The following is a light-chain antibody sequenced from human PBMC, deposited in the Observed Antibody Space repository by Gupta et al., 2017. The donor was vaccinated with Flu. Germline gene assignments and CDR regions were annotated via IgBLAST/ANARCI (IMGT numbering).Light chain of an antibody. CDR2: EVT. CDR1: SSDVGGYNF. Sequence: QSALTQPASVSGSPGQSTTISCTGTSSDVGGYNFVSWYQQYPGKAPNLLIYEVTTRPSGVSDRFSGSKSGNTASLTISGLQAGDETDYFCASFTTGSTVVFGGGTKLTVL. CDR3: ASFTTGSTVV. V-gene: IGLV2-14*01. J-gene: IGLJ3*02.